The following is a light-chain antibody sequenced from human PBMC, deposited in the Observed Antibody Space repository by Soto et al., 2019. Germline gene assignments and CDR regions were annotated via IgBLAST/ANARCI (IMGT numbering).Light chain of an antibody. CDR1: QNIATQF. J-gene: IGKJ2*01. V-gene: IGKV3-20*01. CDR3: QQYSSSSGYT. CDR2: GTS. Sequence: VLTQSPGTLSLSPGERATLSCRASQNIATQFFTWYQQRPGQAPRVLIYGTSTRATGIPDRFSCSGSGTGFNLIISRLEPEDVEVYYCQQYSSSSGYTFGQGTKLEIK.